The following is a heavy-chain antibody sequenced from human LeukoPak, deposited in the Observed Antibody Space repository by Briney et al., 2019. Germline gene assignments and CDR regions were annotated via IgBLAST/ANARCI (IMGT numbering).Heavy chain of an antibody. CDR2: MNPNSGNT. V-gene: IGHV1-8*01. Sequence: GASVKVSCKASGYTFTSYDINWVRQATGQGLEWMGWMNPNSGNTGYAQKFQGRVTMTRNTSISTVYMELSSLRSEDTAVYYCWSHYLDSSGYYKDYWGQGTLVTVSS. J-gene: IGHJ4*02. CDR3: WSHYLDSSGYYKDY. D-gene: IGHD3-22*01. CDR1: GYTFTSYD.